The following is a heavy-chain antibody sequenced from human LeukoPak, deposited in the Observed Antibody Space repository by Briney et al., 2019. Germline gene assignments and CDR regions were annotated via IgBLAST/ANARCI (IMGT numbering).Heavy chain of an antibody. CDR3: AKDPGFGEYPLYYFDY. V-gene: IGHV3-9*01. CDR1: GFTFDDYA. CDR2: ISWNSGSI. Sequence: GGSLRLSCAASGFTFDDYAMHWVRQAPGKGLEWVSGISWNSGSIGYADSVKGRFTISRDNAKNSLYLQMNSLRAEDTALYYCAKDPGFGEYPLYYFDYWGQGTLVPVSS. J-gene: IGHJ4*02. D-gene: IGHD3-10*01.